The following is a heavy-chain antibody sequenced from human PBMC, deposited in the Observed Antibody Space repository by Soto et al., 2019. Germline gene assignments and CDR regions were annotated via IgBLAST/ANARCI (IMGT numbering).Heavy chain of an antibody. V-gene: IGHV3-53*01. CDR3: ARDRVESGYPEYFQH. CDR1: GFTVSSNY. CDR2: IYSGGST. J-gene: IGHJ1*01. Sequence: EVQLVESGGGLIQPGGSLRLSCAASGFTVSSNYMSWAPQAPGKGLEWVSVIYSGGSTYYADSVKGRFTISRDNSKNTLYLQMNSLRAEDTAVYYCARDRVESGYPEYFQHWGQGTLVTVSS. D-gene: IGHD3-22*01.